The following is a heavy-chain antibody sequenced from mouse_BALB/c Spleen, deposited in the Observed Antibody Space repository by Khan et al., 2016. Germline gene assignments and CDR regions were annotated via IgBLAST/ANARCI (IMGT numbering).Heavy chain of an antibody. CDR3: ARRNWDGRYCDV. CDR1: GYTIGSYW. Sequence: QVQLQQSGAELMKPGASVRISCKATGYTIGSYWIGWVKQRPGHGLEWIGEILPVSGLINYNEKFKGKATFTADTSSNTAYMRLSSLTSEDSAVHFCARRNWDGRYCDVWGAGTTVTVSS. CDR2: ILPVSGLI. D-gene: IGHD4-1*01. V-gene: IGHV1-9*01. J-gene: IGHJ1*01.